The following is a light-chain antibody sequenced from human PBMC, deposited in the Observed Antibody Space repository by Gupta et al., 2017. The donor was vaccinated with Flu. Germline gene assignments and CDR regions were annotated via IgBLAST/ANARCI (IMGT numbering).Light chain of an antibody. CDR3: QQYNNWPLT. J-gene: IGKJ4*01. Sequence: GERSPLSCGASQSVTSNLAWYQQKPGLGPRLLIYGASTRATTIPARFGGSGSETEFTLPIISLQSEDFAVYFCQQYNNWPLTFGGGTKVEIK. CDR2: GAS. V-gene: IGKV3-15*01. CDR1: QSVTSN.